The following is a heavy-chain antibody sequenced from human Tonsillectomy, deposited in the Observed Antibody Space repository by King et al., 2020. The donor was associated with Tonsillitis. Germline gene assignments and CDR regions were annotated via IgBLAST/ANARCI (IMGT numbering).Heavy chain of an antibody. Sequence: GQLVQSGGGLVQPGGSLRLSCAASGFTFSRDWMNWVRQAPGKGLEWVANISPDGSAKHYLDSVKGRFTISRDNAKNSLYLQMDGLRADETAVYYCMPGGGGSEGYWGQGVLVTVSS. CDR1: GFTFSRDW. CDR3: MPGGGGSEGY. CDR2: ISPDGSAK. V-gene: IGHV3-7*03. D-gene: IGHD2-15*01. J-gene: IGHJ4*02.